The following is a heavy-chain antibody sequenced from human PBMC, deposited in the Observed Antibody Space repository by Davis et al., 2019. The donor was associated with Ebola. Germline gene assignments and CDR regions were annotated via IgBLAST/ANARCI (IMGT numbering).Heavy chain of an antibody. CDR1: GFTFRSFG. Sequence: GESLKISCAASGFTFRSFGMTWVRQAPGKGLEWVSSISSGSTYTYYADSVKGRFTISRDNAKNSLYLQMNSLRAEDTAVYYCARGPPEDVVVVVVAADYWGQGTLVTVSS. V-gene: IGHV3-21*01. CDR3: ARGPPEDVVVVVVAADY. J-gene: IGHJ4*02. CDR2: ISSGSTYT. D-gene: IGHD2-15*01.